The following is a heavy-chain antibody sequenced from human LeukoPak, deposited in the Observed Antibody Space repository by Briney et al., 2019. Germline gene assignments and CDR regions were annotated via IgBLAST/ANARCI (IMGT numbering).Heavy chain of an antibody. D-gene: IGHD5-18*01. Sequence: ASVKVSCKVSGYTLTELSMHWVRQAPGKGLEWMGGFDPEDGETIYVQKFQGRVTMTEDTSTDTAYMELSSLRSEDTAVYYCATSGYSYGHLNGIDYWGQGTLVTVSS. J-gene: IGHJ4*02. CDR3: ATSGYSYGHLNGIDY. V-gene: IGHV1-24*01. CDR1: GYTLTELS. CDR2: FDPEDGET.